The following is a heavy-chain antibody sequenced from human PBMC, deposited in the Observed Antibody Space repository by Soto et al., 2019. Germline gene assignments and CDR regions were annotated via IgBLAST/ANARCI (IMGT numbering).Heavy chain of an antibody. CDR2: IYSGGST. CDR3: AKDRKELEYYFEH. V-gene: IGHV3-23*01. J-gene: IGHJ4*02. Sequence: PGGSLRLSCAASGFTFNNFPMYWVRQAPGKGLEWVAVIYSGGSTYYADSVKGRFTISRDNSKNTLYLQMNSLRAEDTAIYYCAKDRKELEYYFEHWGQGTLVTVSS. D-gene: IGHD3-3*01. CDR1: GFTFNNFP.